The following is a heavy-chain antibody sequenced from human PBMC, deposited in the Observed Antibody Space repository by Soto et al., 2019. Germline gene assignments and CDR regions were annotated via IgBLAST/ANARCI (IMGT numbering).Heavy chain of an antibody. CDR3: AIRSRYYYVHDY. Sequence: QVQLVQSGAEVKKPGASVKVSCKASGYTFTSYDINWVRQATGQGLEWMGWMNPNSGNTGYAQKFQGRVTMTRNTSISTAYMELSSLRSEETSVYYCAIRSRYYYVHDYWGQGTLVTVSS. V-gene: IGHV1-8*01. J-gene: IGHJ4*02. D-gene: IGHD3-22*01. CDR1: GYTFTSYD. CDR2: MNPNSGNT.